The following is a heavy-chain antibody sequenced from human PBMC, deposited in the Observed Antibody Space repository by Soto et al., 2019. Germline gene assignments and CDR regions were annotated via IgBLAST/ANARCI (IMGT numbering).Heavy chain of an antibody. Sequence: GGSLRLSCAASGFTFTTYGMHWVRQAPGKGLERVAVISYDGTNKFYEDSVDGRFTISRDNSKNMLFLQMNSLRTEDTAVYYCARGTPYSSGWYYFDFWGQGTLVTVSS. CDR2: ISYDGTNK. CDR3: ARGTPYSSGWYYFDF. CDR1: GFTFTTYG. D-gene: IGHD6-19*01. V-gene: IGHV3-30*03. J-gene: IGHJ4*02.